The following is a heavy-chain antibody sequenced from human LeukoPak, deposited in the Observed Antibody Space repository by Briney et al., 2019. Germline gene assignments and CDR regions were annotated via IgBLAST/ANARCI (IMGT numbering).Heavy chain of an antibody. V-gene: IGHV1-8*01. D-gene: IGHD3-22*01. Sequence: GASVKVSCKASGYTFTSHDINWVRQATGQGLEWMGWMNPNSGNTGYAQKFQDRVTMTRNTSISTAYMELSSLESEDTAVYYCASITMIGDYFDYWGQETLVTVSS. CDR2: MNPNSGNT. J-gene: IGHJ4*02. CDR1: GYTFTSHD. CDR3: ASITMIGDYFDY.